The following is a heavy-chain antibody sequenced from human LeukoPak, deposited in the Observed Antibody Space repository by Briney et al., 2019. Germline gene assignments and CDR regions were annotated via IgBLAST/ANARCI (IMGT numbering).Heavy chain of an antibody. CDR3: ARVYERAGSDASDI. CDR2: IYNGRTT. Sequence: PGGSLRLSCAASGFTVSSNYMSWVRQTPGKGLEWVSVIYNGRTTYYADSVKGRFTISRDNSKNTLYLQMNSLRAEDTAVYYCARVYERAGSDASDIWGQGTMVTVSS. CDR1: GFTVSSNY. J-gene: IGHJ3*02. V-gene: IGHV3-66*01. D-gene: IGHD3-3*01.